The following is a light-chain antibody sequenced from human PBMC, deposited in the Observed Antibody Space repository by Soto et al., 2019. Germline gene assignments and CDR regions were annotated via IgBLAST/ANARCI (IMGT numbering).Light chain of an antibody. V-gene: IGKV1-27*01. Sequence: DFQMTQSPSSLSASVGDRVTITCRASQGINNHLAWFQQKPGKVPKVLIYAASTLQSGVPSRFSGSGSGTAFTLTISSLQPEDVATYSCQNYNSAPPAGTFGGGTKVEIK. CDR2: AAS. CDR3: QNYNSAPPAGT. CDR1: QGINNH. J-gene: IGKJ4*01.